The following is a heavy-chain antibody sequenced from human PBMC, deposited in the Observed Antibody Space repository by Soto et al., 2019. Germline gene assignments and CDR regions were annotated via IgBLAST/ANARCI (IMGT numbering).Heavy chain of an antibody. CDR3: SRAVVLTFTRFYDMDV. CDR1: GGTFSSYS. CDR2: LIPMFGTT. D-gene: IGHD3-9*01. Sequence: QVQLVQSGAEVKTPGSSVKVSCKASGGTFSSYSINWVRQAPGQGLEWMGRLIPMFGTTDYAQRFQGRVTFTADKSTSTASIEVTILTPEDTAVYYCSRAVVLTFTRFYDMDVCVQGTTVTVSS. J-gene: IGHJ6*02. V-gene: IGHV1-69*06.